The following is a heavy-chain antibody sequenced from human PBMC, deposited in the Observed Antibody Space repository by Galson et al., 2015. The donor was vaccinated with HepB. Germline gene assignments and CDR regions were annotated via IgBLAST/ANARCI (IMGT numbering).Heavy chain of an antibody. Sequence: SVKVSCKASGYTFSSYYMHWVRQAPGQGLEWMGIINRSGGSTSYAQKFQGRVTMTRDTSTSTVYMELSGLRSEDTAVYYCARRITGTTGGMDVWGQGTTVTVSS. D-gene: IGHD1-20*01. CDR2: INRSGGST. V-gene: IGHV1-46*01. CDR1: GYTFSSYY. CDR3: ARRITGTTGGMDV. J-gene: IGHJ6*02.